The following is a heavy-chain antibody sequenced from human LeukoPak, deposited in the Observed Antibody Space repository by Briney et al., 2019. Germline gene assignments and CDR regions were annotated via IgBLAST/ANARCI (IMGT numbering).Heavy chain of an antibody. CDR2: ISDSGST. CDR1: GGSISSGAFY. D-gene: IGHD5-18*01. V-gene: IGHV4-31*03. J-gene: IGHJ4*02. CDR3: ARDGGYNYGPFDY. Sequence: SETLSLTCTVSGGSISSGAFYWTWIRQRPGKGLEWIGFISDSGSTYYNPSLKSRVTISADTSKNHFSLRLSSVTAADTAIYYCARDGGYNYGPFDYWGQGTLVTVSS.